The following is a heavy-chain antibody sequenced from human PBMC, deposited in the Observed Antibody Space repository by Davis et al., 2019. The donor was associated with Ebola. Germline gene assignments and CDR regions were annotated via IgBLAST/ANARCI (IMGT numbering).Heavy chain of an antibody. CDR1: GFTFSSAW. J-gene: IGHJ4*02. D-gene: IGHD3-10*01. V-gene: IGHV4-30-4*08. CDR3: ARFALLWFEGDY. Sequence: LRLSCAASGFTFSSAWMNWIRQPPGKGLEWIGYIYYSGSTYYNPSLKSRVTISVDTSKNQFSLKLSSVTAADTAVYYCARFALLWFEGDYWGQGTLVTVSS. CDR2: IYYSGST.